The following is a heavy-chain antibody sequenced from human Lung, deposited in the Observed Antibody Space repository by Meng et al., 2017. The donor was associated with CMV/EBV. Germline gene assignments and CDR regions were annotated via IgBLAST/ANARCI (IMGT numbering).Heavy chain of an antibody. D-gene: IGHD1-20*01. CDR3: ARISDMTGTTYYFDY. CDR1: GFTFSSYW. CDR2: IKQDGSEK. V-gene: IGHV3-7*01. Sequence: GEXXKISCAASGFTFSSYWMSRVRQAPGKGLEWVANIKQDGSEKYYVDSVKGRFTITRDNAKNSLYLQMNSLRTEDTAVYYCARISDMTGTTYYFDYWGQGXLVTVSS. J-gene: IGHJ4*02.